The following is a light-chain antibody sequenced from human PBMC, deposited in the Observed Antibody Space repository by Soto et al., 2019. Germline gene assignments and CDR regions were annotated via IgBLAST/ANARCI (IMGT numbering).Light chain of an antibody. V-gene: IGLV1-47*01. CDR2: RSN. CDR3: ATWDDSLSGVI. J-gene: IGLJ2*01. Sequence: QAVVTQPPSASGTPGQRVTISCSGSSSNIGNNHVYWYQQLPGTAPKLLIYRSNQRPSGVPDRFSGSKSGTSASLAIRGLRSEDEADYYCATWDDSLSGVIFGGGTKLTVL. CDR1: SSNIGNNH.